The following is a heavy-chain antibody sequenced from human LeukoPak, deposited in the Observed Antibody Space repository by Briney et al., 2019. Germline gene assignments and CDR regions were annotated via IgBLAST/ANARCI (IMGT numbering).Heavy chain of an antibody. J-gene: IGHJ3*02. CDR1: GFTVSSNY. D-gene: IGHD1-7*01. CDR3: ARDPTTDAFDI. V-gene: IGHV3-53*01. CDR2: IYSGGST. Sequence: GGSLRLSCAASGFTVSSNYMSWIRQAPGKGLEWVSVIYSGGSTYYADSVKGRFTISRDNSKNTLYLQMNSLRAEDTAVYYCARDPTTDAFDIWGQGTMVTVSS.